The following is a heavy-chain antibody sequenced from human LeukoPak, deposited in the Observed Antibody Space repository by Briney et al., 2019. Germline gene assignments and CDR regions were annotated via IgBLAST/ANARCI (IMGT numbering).Heavy chain of an antibody. Sequence: QPGGSLRLSCGASGFSFSTYVMPGVPQAPGKGVEWVSTISGSGGSTYYADSVKGRFTISRDNSKNTLCLQMNSLRAEDTAVYYCATGAVPWYFGYWGQGTLVTVSS. V-gene: IGHV3-23*01. J-gene: IGHJ4*02. D-gene: IGHD6-19*01. CDR3: ATGAVPWYFGY. CDR2: ISGSGGST. CDR1: GFSFSTYV.